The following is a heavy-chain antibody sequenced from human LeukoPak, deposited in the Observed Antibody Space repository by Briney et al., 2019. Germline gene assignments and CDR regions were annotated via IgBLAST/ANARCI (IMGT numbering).Heavy chain of an antibody. D-gene: IGHD4-17*01. CDR1: GHTFTSYG. Sequence: ASVKVSCKASGHTFTSYGISWVRQAPGQGLEWMGWISAYNGNTNYAQKLQGRVTMTTDTSTSTAYMELRSLRSDDTAVYYCARDLTTVTTPGYWGQGTLVTVSS. V-gene: IGHV1-18*01. J-gene: IGHJ4*02. CDR3: ARDLTTVTTPGY. CDR2: ISAYNGNT.